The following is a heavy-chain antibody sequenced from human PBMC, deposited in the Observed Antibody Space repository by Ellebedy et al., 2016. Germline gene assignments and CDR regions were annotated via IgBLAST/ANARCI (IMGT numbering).Heavy chain of an antibody. CDR2: IYYSGST. CDR3: AREFIPDVVVVVAATQYYYYYMDV. V-gene: IGHV4-39*07. D-gene: IGHD2-15*01. J-gene: IGHJ6*03. Sequence: SETLSLTCTVSGGSISSSSYYWGWIRQPPGKGLEWIGSIYYSGSTYYNPSLKSRVTISVDTSKNQFSLKLSSVTAADTAVYYCAREFIPDVVVVVAATQYYYYYMDVWGKGTTVTVSS. CDR1: GGSISSSSYY.